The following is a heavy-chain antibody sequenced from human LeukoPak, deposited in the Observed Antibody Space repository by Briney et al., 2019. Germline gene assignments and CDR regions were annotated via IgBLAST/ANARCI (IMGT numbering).Heavy chain of an antibody. J-gene: IGHJ3*02. V-gene: IGHV4-39*07. CDR2: INHSGST. CDR1: GGSISSSSYY. Sequence: SETLSLTCTVSGGSISSSSYYWGWIRQPPGKGLEWIGEINHSGSTNYNPSLKSRVTISVDTSKNQFSLKLSSVTAADTAVYYCARRGYDFWSGKSTGAFDIWGQGTMVTVSS. CDR3: ARRGYDFWSGKSTGAFDI. D-gene: IGHD3-3*01.